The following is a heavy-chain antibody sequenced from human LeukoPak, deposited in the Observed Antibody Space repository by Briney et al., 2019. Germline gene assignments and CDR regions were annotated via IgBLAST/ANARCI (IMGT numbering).Heavy chain of an antibody. Sequence: GRSLRLSCAASGFTFSSYAMHWVRQAPGKGLEWVAVISYDGSNKYYADSVKGRFTISRDNSKNTLYLQMNSLRAEDTAVYYCARDRERYCSGGSCYLTVYYYYYGMDVWGQGTTVTVSS. CDR2: ISYDGSNK. V-gene: IGHV3-30-3*01. J-gene: IGHJ6*02. CDR1: GFTFSSYA. D-gene: IGHD2-15*01. CDR3: ARDRERYCSGGSCYLTVYYYYYGMDV.